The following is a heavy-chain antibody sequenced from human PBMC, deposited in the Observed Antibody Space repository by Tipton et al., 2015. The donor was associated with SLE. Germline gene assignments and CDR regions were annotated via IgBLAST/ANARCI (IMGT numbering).Heavy chain of an antibody. CDR2: IYYSGST. V-gene: IGHV4-39*07. CDR3: ARDRVLFDF. Sequence: TLSLTCTVSGGSVSSGSYYWAWIRQPPGKGPEWIGTIYYSGSTYYNPSLRSRVTISIDTSKNQFSLKLTSVTAADSAVYYCARDRVLFDFWGQGTLVTVSS. D-gene: IGHD4/OR15-4a*01. CDR1: GGSVSSGSYY. J-gene: IGHJ4*02.